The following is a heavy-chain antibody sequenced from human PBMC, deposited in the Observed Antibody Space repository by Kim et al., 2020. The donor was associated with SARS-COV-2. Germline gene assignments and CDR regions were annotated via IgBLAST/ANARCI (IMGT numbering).Heavy chain of an antibody. V-gene: IGHV3-49*03. CDR3: TRALRASVTSYYYYGMDL. CDR1: GFIFGDYA. J-gene: IGHJ6*02. CDR2: IRSKAYGGTT. Sequence: GGSLRLSCTASGFIFGDYAMNWFRQAPGKGLEWVGLIRSKAYGGTTEDAASVKGRFTISRDDSKSIAYLQMNSLKTEDTAVYYCTRALRASVTSYYYYGMDLWGQGTTVTVSS. D-gene: IGHD2-21*02.